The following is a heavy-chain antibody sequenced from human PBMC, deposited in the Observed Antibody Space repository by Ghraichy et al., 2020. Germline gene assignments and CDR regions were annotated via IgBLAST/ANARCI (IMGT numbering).Heavy chain of an antibody. CDR3: ARVRAPLWLLEY. D-gene: IGHD5-18*01. J-gene: IGHJ4*02. V-gene: IGHV1-2*06. CDR1: GYTFTDYY. CDR2: IDPNTGGT. Sequence: GESLNISCKASGYTFTDYYIHWVRQAPGQGLEWMGRIDPNTGGTNYAQKFQDRVTVTSDTSISTAYMELSRLISDDTAVYFCARVRAPLWLLEYWGQGTLVTVSS.